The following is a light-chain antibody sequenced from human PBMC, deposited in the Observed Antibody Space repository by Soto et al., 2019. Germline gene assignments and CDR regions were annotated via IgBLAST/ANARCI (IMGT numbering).Light chain of an antibody. CDR2: ESS. V-gene: IGKV3-11*01. Sequence: EIVLTQSPATLSLSPVERATLSCRASQNVANYLDWYQQKPGQAPRLLIYESSNRATGIAARFSGSGSGTDFTLTISSLEPEDFAVYYCQQYGSSLTFGQGTKVDIK. CDR3: QQYGSSLT. CDR1: QNVANY. J-gene: IGKJ1*01.